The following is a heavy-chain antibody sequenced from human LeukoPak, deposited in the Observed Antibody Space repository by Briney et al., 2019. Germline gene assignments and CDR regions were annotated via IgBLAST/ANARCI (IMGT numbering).Heavy chain of an antibody. J-gene: IGHJ4*02. CDR2: IHPSSGDT. V-gene: IGHV1-2*02. CDR1: GYSFTAFY. CDR3: ARDGEYGTGSYYRGSFDY. Sequence: GASVKVSCKASGYSFTAFYIHWVRQAPGQGLEWMEWIHPSSGDTRYAQKFQGRVTMARDTSISTVYMDLSSLGSDDTAVYYCARDGEYGTGSYYRGSFDYWGQGILVTVSS. D-gene: IGHD3-10*01.